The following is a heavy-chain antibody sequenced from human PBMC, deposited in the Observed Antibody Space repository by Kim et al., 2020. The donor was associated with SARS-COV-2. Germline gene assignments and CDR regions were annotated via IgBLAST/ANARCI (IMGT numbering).Heavy chain of an antibody. J-gene: IGHJ4*02. CDR1: GFTFSSYW. Sequence: GGSLRLSCAASGFTFSSYWMSWVRQAPGKGLEWVANIKQDGSEKYYVDSVKGRFTISRDNAKNSLYMQMNSLRAEDTAVYYCARAEFRNHYVWGSYPGKNFHYWGQGTLVTVSS. D-gene: IGHD3-16*02. V-gene: IGHV3-7*03. CDR2: IKQDGSEK. CDR3: ARAEFRNHYVWGSYPGKNFHY.